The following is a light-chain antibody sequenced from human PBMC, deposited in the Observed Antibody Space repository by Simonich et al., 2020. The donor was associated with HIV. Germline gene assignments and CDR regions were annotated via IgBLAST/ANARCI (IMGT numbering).Light chain of an antibody. CDR1: QSVLYSSNNKNY. CDR2: WAS. CDR3: HQYSSTPQT. Sequence: DIVMTQSPDSLAVSLGEWATINCKSSQSVLYSSNNKNYLAWYQQKPGQPPKLLIYWASTRESGVPDRFSGSGSGTDFTLTISSLQAEDVAVYYCHQYSSTPQTFGQGTKVEIK. V-gene: IGKV4-1*01. J-gene: IGKJ1*01.